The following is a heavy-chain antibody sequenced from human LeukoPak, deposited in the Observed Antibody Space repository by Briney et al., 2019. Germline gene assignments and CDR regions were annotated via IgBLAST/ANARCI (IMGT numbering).Heavy chain of an antibody. CDR1: GYSISSGYY. CDR2: IYYSGST. V-gene: IGHV4-38-2*02. Sequence: PSETLSLTCTVSGYSISSGYYWGWIRQPPGKGLEWIGSIYYSGSTYYNPSLKSRVTISVDTSKNQFSLKLSSVTAADTAVYYCARCRYSSGWYDYFDYWGQGTLVTVSS. J-gene: IGHJ4*02. CDR3: ARCRYSSGWYDYFDY. D-gene: IGHD6-19*01.